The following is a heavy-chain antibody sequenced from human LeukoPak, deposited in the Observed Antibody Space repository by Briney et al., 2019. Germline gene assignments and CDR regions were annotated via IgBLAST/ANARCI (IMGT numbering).Heavy chain of an antibody. CDR3: ARDLTFDY. Sequence: NPSETLSLTCTVSGGSISGYYWSWIRQPPGKGLEWIGYIHYSGETNYNPSLSSRVTIAMDTSKNQFSLNLGSVTAADTAVYYCARDLTFDYWGQGALVTVSS. CDR2: IHYSGET. V-gene: IGHV4-59*12. J-gene: IGHJ4*02. CDR1: GGSISGYY.